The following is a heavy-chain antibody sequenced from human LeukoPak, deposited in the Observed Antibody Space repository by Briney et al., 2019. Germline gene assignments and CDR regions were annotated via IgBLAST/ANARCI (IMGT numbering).Heavy chain of an antibody. J-gene: IGHJ5*02. Sequence: SQTLSLTCTVSGGSISSGGYYWSWIRQHPGKGLEWIGYIYYSGSTYYNPSLKSRVTISVDTSKNQFSLKLSSVTAADTAVYYCARVNYYYDSSGYYPVDPWGQGTLVTVSS. CDR3: ARVNYYYDSSGYYPVDP. D-gene: IGHD3-22*01. CDR2: IYYSGST. V-gene: IGHV4-31*03. CDR1: GGSISSGGYY.